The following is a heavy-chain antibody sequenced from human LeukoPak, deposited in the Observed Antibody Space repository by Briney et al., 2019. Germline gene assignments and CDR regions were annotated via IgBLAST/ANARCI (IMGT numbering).Heavy chain of an antibody. V-gene: IGHV1-2*02. J-gene: IGHJ4*02. Sequence: VXVSCKASXXXXXGYXXHWVXXAXGQXXXXMXXXNPNSGGTNYAQKFQGRVTMTRDTSISTAYMELSRLRSGDTAVYYCARDTPRTSSRGQSAGYWGQGTLVTVSS. CDR3: ARDTPRTSSRGQSAGY. CDR1: XXXXXGYX. D-gene: IGHD6-25*01. CDR2: XNPNSGGT.